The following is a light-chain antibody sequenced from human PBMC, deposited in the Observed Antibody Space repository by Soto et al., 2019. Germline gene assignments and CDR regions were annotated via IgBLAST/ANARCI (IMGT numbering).Light chain of an antibody. CDR2: NAS. V-gene: IGKV1-5*03. J-gene: IGKJ1*01. CDR1: QTISSW. CDR3: QQYNSYPWT. Sequence: DIQMTQSPSTLSASVGDRVTITCRARQTISSWLAWYHQKPGKAPKPLIYNASSLESGVPSRFSGSGSGTEFTLTISSLQPDDFATYYCQQYNSYPWTFGQGTKVDIK.